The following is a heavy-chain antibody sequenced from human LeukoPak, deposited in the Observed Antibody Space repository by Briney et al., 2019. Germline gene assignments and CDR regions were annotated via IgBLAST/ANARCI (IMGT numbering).Heavy chain of an antibody. CDR2: ISGDGGST. D-gene: IGHD3-9*01. V-gene: IGHV3-43*02. CDR1: GFTFDDYA. J-gene: IGHJ4*02. CDR3: ARGFDGNFDY. Sequence: GGSLRLSCAASGFTFDDYAMHWVRQAPGKGLEWVSLISGDGGSTYYADSVKGRFTISRDNAKNSLYLQMNSLRAEDTALYYCARGFDGNFDYWGQGTLVTVSP.